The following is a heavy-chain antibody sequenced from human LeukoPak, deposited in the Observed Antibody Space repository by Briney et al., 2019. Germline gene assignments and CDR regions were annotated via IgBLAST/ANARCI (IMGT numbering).Heavy chain of an antibody. CDR3: ASPRGGLYFYYFGY. J-gene: IGHJ4*02. CDR1: GGSISSSSYY. V-gene: IGHV4-39*01. CDR2: IYYSGST. Sequence: ASETLSLTCTVSGGSISSSSYYWGWIRQPPGKGLEWIGSIYYSGSTYYNPSLKSRVTISVDTSKNQFSLKLSSVTAADTAVYYCASPRGGLYFYYFGYWGQGTLVTVSS. D-gene: IGHD3-10*01.